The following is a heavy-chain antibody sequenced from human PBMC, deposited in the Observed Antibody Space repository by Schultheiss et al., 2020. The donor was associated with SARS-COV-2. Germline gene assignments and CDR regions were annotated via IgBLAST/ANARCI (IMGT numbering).Heavy chain of an antibody. CDR3: TTAGYDLYYFDY. J-gene: IGHJ4*02. D-gene: IGHD5-12*01. Sequence: GGSLRLSCAVSRFTFSDAWMSWVRQAPGKGLEWVGRIKSKTDGGTTDYAAPVKGRFTISRDDSKNTLYLQMNSLKTEDTAVYYCTTAGYDLYYFDYWGQGTLVTVSS. CDR2: IKSKTDGGTT. V-gene: IGHV3-15*01. CDR1: RFTFSDAW.